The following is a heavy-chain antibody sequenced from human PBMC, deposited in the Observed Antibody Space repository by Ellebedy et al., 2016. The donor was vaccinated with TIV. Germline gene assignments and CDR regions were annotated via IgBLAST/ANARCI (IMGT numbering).Heavy chain of an antibody. D-gene: IGHD6-25*01. CDR2: FSGIPYGGTT. J-gene: IGHJ6*02. Sequence: GESLKISCTASGFTLRDYGVSLVRPAPGKGLEWVGFFSGIPYGGTTEYAASVKGRFTISRADSKGIAYLQMNSLKTEDTALYDGARSGRMDVWGQGTTVAVSS. CDR1: GFTLRDYG. V-gene: IGHV3-49*04. CDR3: ARSGRMDV.